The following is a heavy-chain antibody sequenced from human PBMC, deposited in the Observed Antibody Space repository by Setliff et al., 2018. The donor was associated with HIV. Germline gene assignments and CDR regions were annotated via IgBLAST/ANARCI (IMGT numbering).Heavy chain of an antibody. D-gene: IGHD5-12*01. V-gene: IGHV4-34*01. J-gene: IGHJ4*02. CDR1: GGSFSAYY. Sequence: PSETLSLTCAVYGGSFSAYYWTWIRQPPGKGLEWIGEINHSGSTNYNPSLKSRVTISVDTSKNQFSLKLRSVTAADTAVYYCAREISRYSGYEGRMDYFDYWGQGTLVTVSS. CDR2: INHSGST. CDR3: AREISRYSGYEGRMDYFDY.